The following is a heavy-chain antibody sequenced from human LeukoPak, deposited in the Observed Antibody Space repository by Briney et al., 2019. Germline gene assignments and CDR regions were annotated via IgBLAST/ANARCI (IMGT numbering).Heavy chain of an antibody. D-gene: IGHD5-12*01. J-gene: IGHJ4*02. CDR2: IYYSGST. CDR3: ARRRSNSDYHEAYFDY. CDR1: GGSISGYY. V-gene: IGHV4-59*08. Sequence: SETLSLTCTVSGGSISGYYWTWIRQPPGKGLEWIGYIYYSGSTNYNPSLKSRVTMSVDTSKSQFSLKLSSVTAADTAVYYCARRRSNSDYHEAYFDYWGQGTLVTVSS.